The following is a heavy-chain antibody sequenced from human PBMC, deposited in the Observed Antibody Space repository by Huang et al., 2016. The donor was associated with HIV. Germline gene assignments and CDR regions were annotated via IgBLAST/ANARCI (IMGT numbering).Heavy chain of an antibody. CDR3: ARGPIRFLAWLLNFDY. J-gene: IGHJ4*02. CDR2: ISYDEDNK. Sequence: QILLIESRGGVVQPGRSLRLSCAASGFTFSSYGMHWVRQAPGKGLEWVAVISYDEDNKYYADSVRGRFTMSRDNSKNTLYLQMNSLRIEDTVVYYCARGPIRFLAWLLNFDYWGQGALVTVSS. CDR1: GFTFSSYG. D-gene: IGHD3-3*01. V-gene: IGHV3-30*03.